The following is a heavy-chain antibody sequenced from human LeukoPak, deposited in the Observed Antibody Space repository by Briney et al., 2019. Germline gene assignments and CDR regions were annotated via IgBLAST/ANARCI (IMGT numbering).Heavy chain of an antibody. CDR1: GFTCSSYG. CDR3: AKDGSSSSFDY. CDR2: ISYDGSNK. V-gene: IGHV3-30*18. Sequence: PGGSLRHSCAASGFTCSSYGMHWVRQAPGKGLEWVAVISYDGSNKYYADSVKGRFTISRDNSKNTLYLQMNSLRAEDTAVYYCAKDGSSSSFDYWGQGTLVTVSS. J-gene: IGHJ4*02. D-gene: IGHD6-13*01.